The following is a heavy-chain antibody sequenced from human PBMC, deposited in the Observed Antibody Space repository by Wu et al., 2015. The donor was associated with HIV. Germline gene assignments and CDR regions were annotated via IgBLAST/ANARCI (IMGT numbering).Heavy chain of an antibody. D-gene: IGHD3-10*02. CDR2: ITPILGST. J-gene: IGHJ5*02. Sequence: QVQLVQSGAEIKKPGSSVKVSCKASRDTFKRFAITWVRQAPGQGLECMGKITPILGSTVYTQKFQDRVTITADKSTSTSYMKLSSLTSEDTAVYYCAREVGAMLADWFDPWGQGTLVIVSS. CDR1: RDTFKRFA. CDR3: AREVGAMLADWFDP. V-gene: IGHV1-69*04.